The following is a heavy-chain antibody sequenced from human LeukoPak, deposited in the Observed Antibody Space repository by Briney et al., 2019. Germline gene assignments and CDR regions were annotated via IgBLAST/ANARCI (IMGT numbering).Heavy chain of an antibody. D-gene: IGHD3-9*01. V-gene: IGHV1-2*02. CDR3: ARDLPEPVLTSPDY. CDR2: INPNSGGT. Sequence: ASVKVSCKASGYTFTGYYMHWVRQAPGQGLEWMGWINPNSGGTNYAQKFQGRVTMTRDTSISTAYMELSRLRSDDTAVYYCARDLPEPVLTSPDYWGQGTLVTVSS. CDR1: GYTFTGYY. J-gene: IGHJ4*02.